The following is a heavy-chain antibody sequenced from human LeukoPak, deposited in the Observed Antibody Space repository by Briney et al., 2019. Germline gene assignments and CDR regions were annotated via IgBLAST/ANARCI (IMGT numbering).Heavy chain of an antibody. Sequence: SETLSLTCTVSGGSISSYYWSWIRQPPGKGLEWIGYIYYSGSTNYNPSLKSRVTISVDTSKNQFSLKLSSVTAADTAVYYCARDTGIEAFDYWGQGTLVTVSS. V-gene: IGHV4-59*01. CDR2: IYYSGST. CDR3: ARDTGIEAFDY. J-gene: IGHJ4*02. D-gene: IGHD6-13*01. CDR1: GGSISSYY.